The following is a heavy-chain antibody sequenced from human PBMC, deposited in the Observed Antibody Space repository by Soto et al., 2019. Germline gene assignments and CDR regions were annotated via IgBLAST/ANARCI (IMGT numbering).Heavy chain of an antibody. CDR2: INGGTGQT. V-gene: IGHV1-3*01. CDR3: ARGKGMAENYYYYGLYI. J-gene: IGHJ6*02. CDR1: GYTFTTHA. Sequence: ASVKVSCKASGYTFTTHAMHWVRQAPGQSLEWMGWINGGTGQTKHSQRFQGRVNITRDTSASTAYMELSSLRSEDTAVYYCARGKGMAENYYYYGLYICGQGPKVTVYS.